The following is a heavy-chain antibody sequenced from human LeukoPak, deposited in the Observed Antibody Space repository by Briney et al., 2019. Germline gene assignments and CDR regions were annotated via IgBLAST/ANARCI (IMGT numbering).Heavy chain of an antibody. CDR2: ISAYNGNT. V-gene: IGHV1-18*04. J-gene: IGHJ4*02. D-gene: IGHD4-17*01. CDR1: GYTFTGYY. Sequence: RASVKVSCKASGYTFTGYYMHCVRQAPGQGLEWMGWISAYNGNTNFAQNLQGRVTMTTATSTSTAYMELRSLRSDDTAVYYCAAQFGDYAPFDYWGQGTLVTVSS. CDR3: AAQFGDYAPFDY.